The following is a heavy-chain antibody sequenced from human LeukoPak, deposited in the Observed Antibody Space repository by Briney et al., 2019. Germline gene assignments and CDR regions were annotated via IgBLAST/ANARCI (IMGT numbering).Heavy chain of an antibody. CDR2: INHSGST. V-gene: IGHV4-34*01. CDR1: GGSFSGYY. Sequence: SETLSLTCAVYGGSFSGYYWSWIRQPPGKGLEWIGEINHSGSTNYNPSLKSRVTILVDTSKNQFSLKLSSVTAADTTVYYCARAYYDYVWGSYRYTFDYWGQGTLVTVSS. D-gene: IGHD3-16*02. CDR3: ARAYYDYVWGSYRYTFDY. J-gene: IGHJ4*02.